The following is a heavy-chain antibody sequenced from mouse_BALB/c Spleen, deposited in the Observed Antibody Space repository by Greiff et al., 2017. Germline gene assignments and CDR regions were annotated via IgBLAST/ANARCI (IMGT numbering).Heavy chain of an antibody. CDR3: ARAGNYDYDEGAMDY. J-gene: IGHJ4*01. Sequence: VQLQQSGPGLVKPSQSLSLTCTVTGYSITSDYAWNWIRQFPGNKLEWMGYISYSGSTSYNPSLKSRISITRDTSKNQFFLQLNSVTTEDTATYYCARAGNYDYDEGAMDYWGQGTSVTVSS. CDR1: GYSITSDYA. D-gene: IGHD2-4*01. CDR2: ISYSGST. V-gene: IGHV3-2*02.